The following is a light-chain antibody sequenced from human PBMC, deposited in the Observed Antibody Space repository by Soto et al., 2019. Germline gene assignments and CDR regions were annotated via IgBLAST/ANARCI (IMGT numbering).Light chain of an antibody. V-gene: IGKV3-20*01. J-gene: IGKJ4*01. CDR1: QSVSNNY. CDR2: GAS. Sequence: EIVLTQSPGTLSLSPGERATLSCRASQSVSNNYLAWYQQKPGQAPRLLIYGASSRAPGIPDRFSGSGSGTDFTLSISRLEPEDFAVYYCQQYSSSPLLTFGGGTKVDIK. CDR3: QQYSSSPLLT.